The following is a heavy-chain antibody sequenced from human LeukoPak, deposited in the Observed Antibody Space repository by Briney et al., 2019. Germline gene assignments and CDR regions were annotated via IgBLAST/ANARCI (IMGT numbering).Heavy chain of an antibody. J-gene: IGHJ3*02. Sequence: GGSPRLSCAASGFTFSSYGMHWVRQAPGKGLEWVAVIWYDGSNKYYADSVKGRFTISRDNSKNTLYLQMNSLRAEDTAVYYCAKVGPGIAAAGTHFGAFDIWGQGTMVTVSS. V-gene: IGHV3-33*06. CDR1: GFTFSSYG. CDR2: IWYDGSNK. D-gene: IGHD6-13*01. CDR3: AKVGPGIAAAGTHFGAFDI.